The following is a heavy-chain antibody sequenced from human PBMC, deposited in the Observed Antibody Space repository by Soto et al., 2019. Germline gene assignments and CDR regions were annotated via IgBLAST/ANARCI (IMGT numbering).Heavy chain of an antibody. V-gene: IGHV1-18*01. Sequence: ASVKVSCKASGYTFTNHGISWVRQAPGQGLEWLGWISGHNGNTKYAQRLQGRVTMTTDTSTSTAYMELRSLKSDDTAVYYCARDLYPLAYYVDYWGQGTLVTVSS. CDR1: GYTFTNHG. CDR2: ISGHNGNT. J-gene: IGHJ4*02. CDR3: ARDLYPLAYYVDY.